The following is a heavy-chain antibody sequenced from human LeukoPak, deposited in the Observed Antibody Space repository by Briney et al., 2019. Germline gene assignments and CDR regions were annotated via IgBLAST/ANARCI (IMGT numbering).Heavy chain of an antibody. J-gene: IGHJ4*02. CDR2: ISYDGSNK. CDR3: AREAAVETH. Sequence: GRSLRLSCAASGFTFSSYGMHWVRQAPGKGLEWVALISYDGSNKYYADSVKDRFTISRDNAKNSLYLQMNNLRVEDTAVYYCAREAAVETHWGQGTLVTVSS. V-gene: IGHV3-30*03. D-gene: IGHD5-24*01. CDR1: GFTFSSYG.